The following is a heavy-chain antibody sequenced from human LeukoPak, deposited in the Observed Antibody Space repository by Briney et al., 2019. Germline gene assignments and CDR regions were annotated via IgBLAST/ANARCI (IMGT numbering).Heavy chain of an antibody. J-gene: IGHJ4*02. CDR2: MSSSSSYI. Sequence: GGSLRLSCGASGFTFSSYSMNWVRQAPGKVLEWVSSMSSSSSYIYYADSVKGRFTISRDNAKNSLYLQMNSLRAEDTAVYYCASGGGIAVAGLYYFDYWGQGTLVTVSS. V-gene: IGHV3-21*01. CDR3: ASGGGIAVAGLYYFDY. CDR1: GFTFSSYS. D-gene: IGHD6-19*01.